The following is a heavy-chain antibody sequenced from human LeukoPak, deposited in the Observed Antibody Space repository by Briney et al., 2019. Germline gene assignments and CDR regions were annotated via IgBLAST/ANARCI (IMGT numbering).Heavy chain of an antibody. J-gene: IGHJ4*02. V-gene: IGHV3-23*01. CDR3: ARDLIAVAGTIDY. CDR2: ISGSGGST. Sequence: GGSLRLSCAASGFTFSSYAMSWVCQAPGKGLEWVSAISGSGGSTYYADSVKGRFTISRDNSKNTLYLQMNSLRAEDTAVYYCARDLIAVAGTIDYWGQGTLVTVSS. CDR1: GFTFSSYA. D-gene: IGHD6-19*01.